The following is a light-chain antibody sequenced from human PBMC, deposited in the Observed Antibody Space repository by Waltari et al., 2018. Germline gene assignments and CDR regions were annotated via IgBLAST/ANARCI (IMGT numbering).Light chain of an antibody. J-gene: IGKJ5*01. V-gene: IGKV4-1*01. CDR1: QSILYSSNNLNY. CDR2: WAS. Sequence: DIVMTQSPDSLTVSLGERATIKCKSSQSILYSSNNLNYLAWYQQRPGQPPKLLIYWASTRESGVPDRFSGSGSGTDFTLTISSLQAEDVAVYYCQQYYSTPITFGQGTRLEIK. CDR3: QQYYSTPIT.